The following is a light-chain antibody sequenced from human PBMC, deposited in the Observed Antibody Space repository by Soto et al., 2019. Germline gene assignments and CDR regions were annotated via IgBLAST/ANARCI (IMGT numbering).Light chain of an antibody. CDR1: QSVTSNY. CDR3: QQYGSSPGT. J-gene: IGKJ1*01. CDR2: GAS. V-gene: IGKV3-20*01. Sequence: IVLTQSPGPLSLSPGERATLSCRASQSVTSNYLDWYQQKPGQAPWLLIFGASIRATGLPDRFSGSGSGTDFTLTISRLEPEDFAVYYCQQYGSSPGTFGQGTKVDIK.